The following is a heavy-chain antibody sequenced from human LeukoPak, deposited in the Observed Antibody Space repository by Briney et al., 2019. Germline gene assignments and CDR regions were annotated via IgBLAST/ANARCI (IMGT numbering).Heavy chain of an antibody. CDR3: ARLLQPYYYGSGSYRYYYYGMDV. CDR2: INHSGST. D-gene: IGHD3-10*01. V-gene: IGHV4-34*01. CDR1: GGSFSGYY. J-gene: IGHJ6*02. Sequence: SETLSLTCAVYGGSFSGYYWSWIRQPPGKGLEWIGEINHSGSTNYNPSLKSRVTISVDTSKNQFSLKLSSVTAADTAVYYCARLLQPYYYGSGSYRYYYYGMDVWGQGTTVTVSS.